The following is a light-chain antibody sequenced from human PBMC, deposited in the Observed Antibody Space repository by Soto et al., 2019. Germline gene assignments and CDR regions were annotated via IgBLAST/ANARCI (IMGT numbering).Light chain of an antibody. V-gene: IGLV2-14*01. CDR1: SSDVGGYNY. CDR3: SSYTSRSTQV. J-gene: IGLJ1*01. CDR2: EVS. Sequence: QSALTQPASVSGSPGQSITISCTGTSSDVGGYNYVSWYQQHPGKVPKLLIYEVSNRPSGVPNRFSGSKSGNTASLTISGLQAEDEADYYCSSYTSRSTQVFGTGTQLTVL.